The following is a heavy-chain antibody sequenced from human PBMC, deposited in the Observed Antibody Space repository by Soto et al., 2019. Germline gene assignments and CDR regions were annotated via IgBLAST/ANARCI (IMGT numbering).Heavy chain of an antibody. CDR3: ARFGSDYSWGELSLHLRNYYYYMDV. D-gene: IGHD3-16*02. CDR1: GYTFTSYD. Sequence: ASVKVSCKASGYTFTSYDINWVRQATGQGLEWMGWMNPNSGNTGHAQKFQRRVTMTRNTSISTAYMELSSLRSEDTAVYYCARFGSDYSWGELSLHLRNYYYYMDVWGTGTTVTVSS. J-gene: IGHJ6*03. CDR2: MNPNSGNT. V-gene: IGHV1-8*01.